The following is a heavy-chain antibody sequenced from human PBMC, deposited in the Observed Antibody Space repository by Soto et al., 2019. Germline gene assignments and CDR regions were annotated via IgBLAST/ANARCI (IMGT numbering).Heavy chain of an antibody. D-gene: IGHD6-19*01. V-gene: IGHV3-9*01. CDR1: GFTFDDYA. J-gene: IGHJ4*02. CDR2: LGWNSGTI. CDR3: AKAESSGWYYSLDY. Sequence: EVQLVESGGGLVQPGKSLRLSCAASGFTFDDYAMHWVRQVPGKGLEWVSGLGWNSGTIDYADSVKGRFTISRDNAKNSLHLQMNSLKPEDTAFYYCAKAESSGWYYSLDYWGQGTLVTVSS.